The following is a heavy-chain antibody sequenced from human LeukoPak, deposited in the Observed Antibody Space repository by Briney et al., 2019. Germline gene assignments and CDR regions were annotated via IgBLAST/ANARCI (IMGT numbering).Heavy chain of an antibody. CDR1: SGSISSRGYY. V-gene: IGHV4-31*03. D-gene: IGHD3-10*01. CDR3: ASSSGSHEIDY. Sequence: SQTLSLTCTVSSGSISSRGYYWNWIRQHPGKGLEWIGYIYNSGGTKYNPSLKSRVTISVDTSKNQFSLKLSSVTAADTAVYYCASSSGSHEIDYWGQGTLVTVSS. CDR2: IYNSGGT. J-gene: IGHJ4*02.